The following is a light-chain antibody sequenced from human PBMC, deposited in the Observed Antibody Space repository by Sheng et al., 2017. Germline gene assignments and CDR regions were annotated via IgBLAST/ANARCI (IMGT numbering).Light chain of an antibody. CDR2: GAS. J-gene: IGKJ3*01. V-gene: IGKV1-39*01. Sequence: DIQMTQSPSSLSASVGDRVTITCRAGQSISTSLNWYQQKPGNAPKLLIYGASNLQSGVPSRFSGSGSGTDFTLTIASLQPEDFSTYYCQQSYSFPRTFGPGTKVYIK. CDR3: QQSYSFPRT. CDR1: QSISTS.